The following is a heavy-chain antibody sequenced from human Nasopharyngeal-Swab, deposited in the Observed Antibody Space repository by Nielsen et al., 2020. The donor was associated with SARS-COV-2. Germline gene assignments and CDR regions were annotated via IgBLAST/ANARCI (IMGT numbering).Heavy chain of an antibody. Sequence: RLAPGKGLEWIGCIYYSGSTYYNPSLKSRVTISVDTSKNQFSLKLSSVTAADTAVYYCAPYGSGSYGVYWGQGTLVTVSS. CDR3: APYGSGSYGVY. V-gene: IGHV4-39*01. J-gene: IGHJ4*02. CDR2: IYYSGST. D-gene: IGHD3-10*01.